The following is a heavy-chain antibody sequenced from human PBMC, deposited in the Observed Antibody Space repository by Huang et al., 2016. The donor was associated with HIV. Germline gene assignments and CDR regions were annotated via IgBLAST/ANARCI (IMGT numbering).Heavy chain of an antibody. CDR3: ARRYNSRRDY. J-gene: IGHJ4*02. CDR2: INHSGNT. V-gene: IGHV4-34*02. CDR1: GGSFSGYY. D-gene: IGHD3-22*01. Sequence: QVQLEQWGAGLLKASETLSLTCAVYGGSFSGYYWKWLRQAPGKGLSWVGEINHSGNTNYNPSRKSRVNMSVDTSKSQFSLYLTSLSAADTGTYFCARRYNSRRDYWGRGTLVTVHS.